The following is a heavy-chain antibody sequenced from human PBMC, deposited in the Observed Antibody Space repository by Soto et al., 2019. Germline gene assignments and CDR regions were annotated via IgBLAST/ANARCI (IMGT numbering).Heavy chain of an antibody. Sequence: PGRSLKISCKGSGYTFTNYWIDWVRQMPGKGLEWMGRIDPSDSYTNYSPSFQGHVTISTDKSISTAYLHWSSLKASDTAMYYCARQVAGSFRWLHPWGQGTLVTVSS. CDR2: IDPSDSYT. V-gene: IGHV5-10-1*01. CDR1: GYTFTNYW. J-gene: IGHJ5*02. D-gene: IGHD6-19*01. CDR3: ARQVAGSFRWLHP.